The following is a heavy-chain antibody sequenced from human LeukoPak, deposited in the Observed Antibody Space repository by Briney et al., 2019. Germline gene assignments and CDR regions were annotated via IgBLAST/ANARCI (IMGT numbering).Heavy chain of an antibody. CDR3: AKTYYSSSGSWD. V-gene: IGHV4-59*01. Sequence: SETLSLTCTVSGGSISSDYWSWIRQPPGKGLEWIGYIYYRGSTNYNPSLKSRVTISVDTSKNQFSLRLNSVTAADTAVYYCAKTYYSSSGSWDWGQGTLVTVSS. CDR2: IYYRGST. J-gene: IGHJ1*01. D-gene: IGHD3-10*01. CDR1: GGSISSDY.